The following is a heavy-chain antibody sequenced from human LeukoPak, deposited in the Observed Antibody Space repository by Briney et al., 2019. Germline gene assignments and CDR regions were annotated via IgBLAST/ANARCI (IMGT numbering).Heavy chain of an antibody. CDR2: INPNSGGT. V-gene: IGHV1-2*06. D-gene: IGHD6-19*01. J-gene: IGHJ5*02. CDR1: GYTFTGYS. CDR3: ARDRRIAVAGGNWFDP. Sequence: ASVKVSCKASGYTFTGYSMHWVRQAPGQGLEWLGQINPNSGGTNYAQNFQGRVTMTRDTSVSTAYMELSRLRSDDTAVYYCARDRRIAVAGGNWFDPWGQGTLVTVSS.